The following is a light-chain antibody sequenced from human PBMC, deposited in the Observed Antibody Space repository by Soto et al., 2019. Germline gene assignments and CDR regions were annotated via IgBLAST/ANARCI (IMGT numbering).Light chain of an antibody. CDR3: SSYTRSTPLV. CDR2: DVS. CDR1: SSDVGDYNY. V-gene: IGLV2-14*01. J-gene: IGLJ1*01. Sequence: QSALTQPASVSGSPGQSITISCTGTSSDVGDYNYVSWYQEHPGKAPKLMIYDVSNRPSGVSNRFSGSKSGSTASLTISGLQAEDEADYYCSSYTRSTPLVVGTGTKVTVL.